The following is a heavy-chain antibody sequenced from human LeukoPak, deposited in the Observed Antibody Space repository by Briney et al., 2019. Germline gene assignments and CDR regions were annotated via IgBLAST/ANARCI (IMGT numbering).Heavy chain of an antibody. CDR2: ISRSSSYI. Sequence: EGSLRLSCAASGFTFSSYTMDWVRQVPGKGLEWVSSISRSSSYIYYADSVKGRFTVSRDNAKESLYLQMNSLRAEDTAVYYCARGLLYDVMTGYFEYYFDYWGQGTLVTVSS. CDR3: ARGLLYDVMTGYFEYYFDY. D-gene: IGHD3-9*01. CDR1: GFTFSSYT. V-gene: IGHV3-21*01. J-gene: IGHJ4*02.